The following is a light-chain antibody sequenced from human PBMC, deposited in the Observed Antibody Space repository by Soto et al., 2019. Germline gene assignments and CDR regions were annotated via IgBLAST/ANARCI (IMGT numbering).Light chain of an antibody. J-gene: IGKJ1*01. CDR2: DAS. Sequence: DIQMTQSPSTLSASVGDRVTITCRASQSISSWLAWYQQKPGKAPKLLIYDASSLESVVPSRFSGSGSGTEFTLTISILQPDDFATYYCQQYNSYPWTFCQGTKVEIK. CDR3: QQYNSYPWT. V-gene: IGKV1-5*01. CDR1: QSISSW.